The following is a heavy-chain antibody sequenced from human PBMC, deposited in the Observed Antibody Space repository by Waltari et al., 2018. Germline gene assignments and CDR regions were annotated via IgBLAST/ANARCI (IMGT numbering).Heavy chain of an antibody. CDR2: INAGNGNT. CDR1: GYTFTSYA. D-gene: IGHD3-10*01. Sequence: QVQLVQSGAEVKKPGASVKVSCKASGYTFTSYAMHWVRQAPGQRLEWMGWINAGNGNTKYAQKVQGRVTITSDTSASTAYMELSSLRSEDTAVYYCAREGSYYGSGSYRESYYFDYWGQGTLVTVSS. CDR3: AREGSYYGSGSYRESYYFDY. V-gene: IGHV1-3*01. J-gene: IGHJ4*02.